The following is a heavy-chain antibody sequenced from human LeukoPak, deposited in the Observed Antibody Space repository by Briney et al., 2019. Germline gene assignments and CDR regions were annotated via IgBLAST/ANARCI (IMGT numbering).Heavy chain of an antibody. V-gene: IGHV4-30-2*01. CDR1: GGSISSGGYS. CDR2: IYHSGSP. CDR3: ARAGSSGYYDY. D-gene: IGHD3-22*01. Sequence: SGTLSLTCADSGGSISSGGYSWSWVRQPPGKGRGGILYIYHSGSPYHNPPLTSRATISVDRSKNQFSLKLSSVTAADTAVYYCARAGSSGYYDYWGQGTLVTVSS. J-gene: IGHJ4*02.